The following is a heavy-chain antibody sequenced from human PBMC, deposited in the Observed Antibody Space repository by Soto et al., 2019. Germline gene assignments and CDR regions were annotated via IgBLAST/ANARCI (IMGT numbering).Heavy chain of an antibody. CDR1: GGSISSYY. D-gene: IGHD4-17*01. Sequence: PSETLSLTCTVSGGSISSYYWSWIRQPPGKGLEWIGYIYYSGSTNYNPSLKSRVTISVDTSKNQFSLKLSSVTAADTAVYYCARDRDRDPKGYGDKYNWFEPWGQGTRVTVSS. V-gene: IGHV4-59*01. CDR3: ARDRDRDPKGYGDKYNWFEP. CDR2: IYYSGST. J-gene: IGHJ5*02.